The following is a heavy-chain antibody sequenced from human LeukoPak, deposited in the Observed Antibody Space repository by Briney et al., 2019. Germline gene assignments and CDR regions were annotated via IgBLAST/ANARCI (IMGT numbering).Heavy chain of an antibody. CDR3: AKAAAAAGATDY. Sequence: GSLRLSCAASGFTFSSYAMSWVRQAPGKGLEWVSAISGSGGSTYYADSVKGRFTISRDNSKNTLYLQMNSLRAEDTAVYYSAKAAAAAGATDYWGQGTLVIVSS. CDR1: GFTFSSYA. D-gene: IGHD6-13*01. CDR2: ISGSGGST. J-gene: IGHJ4*02. V-gene: IGHV3-23*01.